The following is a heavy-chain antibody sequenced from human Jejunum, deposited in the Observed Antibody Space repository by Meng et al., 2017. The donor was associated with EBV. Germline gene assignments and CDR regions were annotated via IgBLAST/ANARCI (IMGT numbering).Heavy chain of an antibody. D-gene: IGHD1-14*01. CDR1: GELISRDW. J-gene: IGHJ4*02. Sequence: QVQLQESGPGLVNPSXXLSLTCAVSGELISRDWWSWLRQPPGKGLEWIGEISHSGSTAYNPSLKSRVTISLDTSKTQFSLTLTSVTAADTAVYFCARAGYHRPANDYWGQGTLVTVSS. V-gene: IGHV4-4*02. CDR3: ARAGYHRPANDY. CDR2: ISHSGST.